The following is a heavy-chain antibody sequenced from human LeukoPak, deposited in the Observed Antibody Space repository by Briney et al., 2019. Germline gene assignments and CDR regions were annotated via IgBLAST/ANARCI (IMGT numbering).Heavy chain of an antibody. J-gene: IGHJ3*02. D-gene: IGHD6-13*01. CDR1: GFTFSSYW. Sequence: GGSLRLSCAASGFTFSSYWMSWVRQARGRGLEWVANIMQDGSEKNYVDSVKGRFTISRDNAKYSLYLQMNRLRAEDTAVYYCAREAYSSSRPADAFDIWGQGTMVTVFS. CDR2: IMQDGSEK. V-gene: IGHV3-7*01. CDR3: AREAYSSSRPADAFDI.